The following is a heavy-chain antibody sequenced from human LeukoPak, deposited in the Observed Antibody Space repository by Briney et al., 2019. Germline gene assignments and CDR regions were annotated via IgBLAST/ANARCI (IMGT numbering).Heavy chain of an antibody. J-gene: IGHJ3*02. Sequence: ASEKVSCKASGYTFTSYGLTWVRQAPGQGLEWVGWISAYNGNTNYEQKLQGRVTMTRDTSTSTVYMELRSLRSDDTAVYYCARGIDSASPPLGTFEIWGQGTMVTVSS. V-gene: IGHV1-18*04. CDR3: ARGIDSASPPLGTFEI. CDR2: ISAYNGNT. D-gene: IGHD1-26*01. CDR1: GYTFTSYG.